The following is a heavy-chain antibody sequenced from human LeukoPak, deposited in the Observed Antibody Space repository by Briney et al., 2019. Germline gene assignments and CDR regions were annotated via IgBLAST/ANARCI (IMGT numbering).Heavy chain of an antibody. CDR2: INPNSGGT. Sequence: ASVKVSCKVSGYTFTGYYMHWVRQAPGQGLEWMGWINPNSGGTNYAQKFQGRVTMTRDTSISTAYMELSRLRSDDTAVYYCARWGNWNYDTWFDPWGQGTLVTVSS. D-gene: IGHD1-7*01. CDR3: ARWGNWNYDTWFDP. V-gene: IGHV1-2*02. CDR1: GYTFTGYY. J-gene: IGHJ5*02.